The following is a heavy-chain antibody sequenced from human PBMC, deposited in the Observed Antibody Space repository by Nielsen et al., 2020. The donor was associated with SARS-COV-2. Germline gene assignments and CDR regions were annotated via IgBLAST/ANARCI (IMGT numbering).Heavy chain of an antibody. CDR3: AREDIVATPFDY. J-gene: IGHJ4*02. V-gene: IGHV3-30-3*01. Sequence: GGSLRLSCAASGFTFSSYWMSWVRQAPGKGLEWVAVISYDGSNKYYADSVKGRFTISRDNSKNTLYLQMNSLRAEDTAVYYCAREDIVATPFDYWGQGTLVTVSS. CDR2: ISYDGSNK. D-gene: IGHD5-12*01. CDR1: GFTFSSYW.